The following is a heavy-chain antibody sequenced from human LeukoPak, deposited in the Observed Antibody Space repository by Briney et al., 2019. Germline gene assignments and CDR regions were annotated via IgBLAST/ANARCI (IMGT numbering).Heavy chain of an antibody. CDR3: ARGPRDGGEHLGYYFDY. V-gene: IGHV1-46*01. CDR2: INPSGGST. J-gene: IGHJ4*02. Sequence: VKVSCKASGYTFTSYYMHWVRQAPGQGLEWMGIINPSGGSTSYAQKFQGRVTMTRDTSTSTVYMELSSLRSEDTAVYYCARGPRDGGEHLGYYFDYWGQGTLVTVSS. D-gene: IGHD2-21*01. CDR1: GYTFTSYY.